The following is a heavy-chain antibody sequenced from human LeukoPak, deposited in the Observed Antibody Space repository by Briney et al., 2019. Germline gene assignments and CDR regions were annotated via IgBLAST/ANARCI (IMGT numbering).Heavy chain of an antibody. CDR2: IKQDGSEK. Sequence: GGSLRLSCAASGFTFSSNWMSWVRQAPGKGLEWVANIKQDGSEKYYVDSVKGRFTISRDNAKNSLYLQMNSLRAEDTAVYYCARDPPLITAAGSRYFQHWGQGTLVTVSS. J-gene: IGHJ1*01. V-gene: IGHV3-7*01. CDR3: ARDPPLITAAGSRYFQH. D-gene: IGHD6-13*01. CDR1: GFTFSSNW.